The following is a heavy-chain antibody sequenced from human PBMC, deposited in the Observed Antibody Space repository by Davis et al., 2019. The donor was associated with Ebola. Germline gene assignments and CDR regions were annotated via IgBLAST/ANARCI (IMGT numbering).Heavy chain of an antibody. CDR3: AREIVVDAFDI. D-gene: IGHD3-22*01. Sequence: GESLKISCAASGFTFSSYWMSWVRQAPGKGLEWVANIKEDGSEIYYVGSVKGRFTISRDNAKNSVYLQMNSLRAEDTAVYYCAREIVVDAFDIWGQGTMVTVSS. CDR1: GFTFSSYW. CDR2: IKEDGSEI. V-gene: IGHV3-7*01. J-gene: IGHJ3*02.